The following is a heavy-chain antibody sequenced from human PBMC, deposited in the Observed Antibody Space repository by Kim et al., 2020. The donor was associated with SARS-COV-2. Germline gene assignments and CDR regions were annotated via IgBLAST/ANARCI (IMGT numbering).Heavy chain of an antibody. J-gene: IGHJ5*02. Sequence: ASVKVSCKASGYTFTSYAMNWVRQAPGQGLEWMGWINTNTGNPTYAQGFTGRFVFSLDTSVSTAYLQISSLKAEDTAVYYCARETSGSITIFGGRRFDPWGQGTLVTVSS. D-gene: IGHD3-3*01. CDR2: INTNTGNP. CDR3: ARETSGSITIFGGRRFDP. V-gene: IGHV7-4-1*02. CDR1: GYTFTSYA.